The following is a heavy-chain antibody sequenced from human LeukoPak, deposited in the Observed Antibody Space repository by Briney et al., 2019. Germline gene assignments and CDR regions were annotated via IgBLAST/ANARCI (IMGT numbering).Heavy chain of an antibody. D-gene: IGHD3-16*02. CDR2: IIPIFGTA. CDR1: GYIFRSYG. Sequence: GASVKVSCKASGYIFRSYGISWVRQAPGQGLEWMGGIIPIFGTANYAQKFQGRVTITADESTSTAYMELSSLRSEDTAEYYCARGKKSLGELSSGAFDIWGQGTMVTVSS. J-gene: IGHJ3*02. CDR3: ARGKKSLGELSSGAFDI. V-gene: IGHV1-69*13.